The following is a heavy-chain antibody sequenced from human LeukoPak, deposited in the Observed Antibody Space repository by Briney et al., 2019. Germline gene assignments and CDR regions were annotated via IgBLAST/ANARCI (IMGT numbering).Heavy chain of an antibody. CDR3: ARETYYYDSSGYYLDY. J-gene: IGHJ4*02. V-gene: IGHV3-48*04. CDR2: ISSSSSTI. D-gene: IGHD3-22*01. Sequence: PGGSLRLSCAASGFTFSSYSMNWVRQAPGKGLEWVSYISSSSSTIYYADSVQGRFTISRDNAKNSLYLQMNSLRAEDTAVYYRARETYYYDSSGYYLDYWGQGTLVTVSS. CDR1: GFTFSSYS.